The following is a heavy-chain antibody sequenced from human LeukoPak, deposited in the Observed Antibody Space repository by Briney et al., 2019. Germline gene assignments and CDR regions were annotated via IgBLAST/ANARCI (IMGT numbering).Heavy chain of an antibody. CDR1: GFSLSTSGVG. CDR2: IYWDDDK. D-gene: IGHD2-2*01. J-gene: IGHJ5*02. V-gene: IGHV2-5*02. Sequence: SGPTLVKPPQTLTLTCTFSGFSLSTSGVGVGWIRQPPGKALEWLALIYWDDDKRYSPSLKSRLTITKDTSKNQVVLTMTNMDPVDTATYYCAHRRGIVVVPAATNWFDPWGQGTLVTVSS. CDR3: AHRRGIVVVPAATNWFDP.